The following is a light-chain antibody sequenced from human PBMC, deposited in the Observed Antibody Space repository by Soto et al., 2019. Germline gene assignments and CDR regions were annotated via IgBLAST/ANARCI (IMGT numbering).Light chain of an antibody. CDR1: GNDIGFYNY. V-gene: IGLV2-14*03. Sequence: QPALTNPASVSGSPRQSITISCTGTGNDIGFYNYVSWYQQHPGKAPKLMIYDVSNRPSGVSNRFSASKSGITASLTISGLQAEDEADYYCSSYTGSSARYVFGTGTKVTVL. CDR3: SSYTGSSARYV. J-gene: IGLJ1*01. CDR2: DVS.